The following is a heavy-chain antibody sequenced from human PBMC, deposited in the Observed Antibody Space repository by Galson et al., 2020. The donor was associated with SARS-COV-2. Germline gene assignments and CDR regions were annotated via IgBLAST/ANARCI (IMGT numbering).Heavy chain of an antibody. J-gene: IGHJ4*02. Sequence: ASVKVSCKASGYTFISFYIHWVRQAPGQGLEWMGVINPSGDITSYAQKLRGRVTVTRDISTQTVYMELSSLTSEDTAVYYCAREWGDINSSVFDYWGQG. CDR1: GYTFISFY. CDR2: INPSGDIT. CDR3: AREWGDINSSVFDY. D-gene: IGHD2-21*01. V-gene: IGHV1-46*04.